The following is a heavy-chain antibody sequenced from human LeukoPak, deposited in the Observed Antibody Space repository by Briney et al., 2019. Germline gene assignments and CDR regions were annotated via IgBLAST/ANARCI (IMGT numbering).Heavy chain of an antibody. CDR3: AVLVGAETGFDY. CDR1: GFTFDDYA. V-gene: IGHV3-9*01. Sequence: PGRSLRLSCAASGFTFDDYAMHWVRQAPGKGLEWVSGISWNSGSIGYADSVKGRFTISRDNAKNSLYLQMNSLRAEDTAVYYCAVLVGAETGFDYWGQGTLVTVSS. J-gene: IGHJ4*02. D-gene: IGHD1-26*01. CDR2: ISWNSGSI.